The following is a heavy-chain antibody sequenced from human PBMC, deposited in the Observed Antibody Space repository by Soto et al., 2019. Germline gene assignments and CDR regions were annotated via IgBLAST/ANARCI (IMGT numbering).Heavy chain of an antibody. CDR3: ARAADYNSSRGYRPPGY. V-gene: IGHV4-31*03. CDR1: GGSISSGGYH. D-gene: IGHD3-22*01. J-gene: IGHJ4*02. CDR2: MYYTGST. Sequence: QVQLQESGPGLVEPSQTLSLTCTVSGGSISSGGYHWSWIRQHPGKGLEWIGYMYYTGSTSYNPSLTIRAAFPVDPSTKQFARTLLSAPAADPAVYYCARAADYNSSRGYRPPGYWGQGTLVTVSS.